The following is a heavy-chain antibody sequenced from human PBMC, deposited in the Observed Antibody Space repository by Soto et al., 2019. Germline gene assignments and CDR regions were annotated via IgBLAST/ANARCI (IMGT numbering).Heavy chain of an antibody. CDR2: ISSSSSYI. V-gene: IGHV3-21*01. J-gene: IGHJ3*02. CDR3: ARGVDWNYGGAFDI. Sequence: EVQLVESGGGLVKPGGSLRLSCAASGFTFSSYSMNWVRQAPGKGLEWVSSISSSSSYINYADSVKGRFAMFRDNAKNSLYRQMNSPRAEDTAVYYYARGVDWNYGGAFDIWGQGTMVTVSS. D-gene: IGHD1-7*01. CDR1: GFTFSSYS.